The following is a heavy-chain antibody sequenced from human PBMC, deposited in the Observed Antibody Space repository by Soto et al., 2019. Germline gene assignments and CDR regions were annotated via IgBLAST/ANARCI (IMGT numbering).Heavy chain of an antibody. D-gene: IGHD6-19*01. CDR2: VNHNGRN. CDR3: ARGWSSDWQVAFDF. V-gene: IGHV4-34*01. CDR1: GGSFSGYF. Sequence: SETLSLTCTVYGGSFSGYFWNWIRQSPGKGLEWIGKVNHNGRNNYNPSLKSRVTISMDMSKNQFSLKLTSVTAADTAVYYCARGWSSDWQVAFDFSGQGTMASV. J-gene: IGHJ3*01.